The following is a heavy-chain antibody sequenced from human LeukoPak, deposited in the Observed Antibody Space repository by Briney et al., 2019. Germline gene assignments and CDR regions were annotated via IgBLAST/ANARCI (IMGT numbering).Heavy chain of an antibody. V-gene: IGHV3-30*02. Sequence: PGGSLRLSCAASGFTFSSYGMHWVRQAPGKGLEWVAFIRYDESNKYYADSVKGRFTISRDNSKNTLYLQMNSLRAEDTAVYYCEKDNSGYEIVAWGQGTLVTVSS. CDR3: EKDNSGYEIVA. CDR1: GFTFSSYG. D-gene: IGHD5-12*01. CDR2: IRYDESNK. J-gene: IGHJ5*02.